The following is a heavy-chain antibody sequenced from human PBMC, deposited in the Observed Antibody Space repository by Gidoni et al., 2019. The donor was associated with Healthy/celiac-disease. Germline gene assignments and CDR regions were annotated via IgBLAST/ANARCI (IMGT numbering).Heavy chain of an antibody. V-gene: IGHV3-21*03. CDR1: GFTLSRQS. Sequence: EVQLVESGGGLVKHGGSLRLSCADSGFTLSRQSMNWVRQAPGKGLEWVSSISNTSSYIYYADSLNGRFTISRDNAKNSLYLQMTSLRAEDTAVYYCARLVVGATIDYWGQGTLVTVSS. D-gene: IGHD1-26*01. CDR3: ARLVVGATIDY. J-gene: IGHJ4*02. CDR2: ISNTSSYI.